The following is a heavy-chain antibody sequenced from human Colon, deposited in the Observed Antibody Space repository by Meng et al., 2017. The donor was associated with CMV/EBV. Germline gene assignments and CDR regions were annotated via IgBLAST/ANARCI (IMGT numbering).Heavy chain of an antibody. Sequence: LFCAASVFGFSYYWMHWVRQAPGKGLVWVSRINSDGTYRKYADSVKGRCTISRDNAKNMLYLEMNSLRAEDTAVYYCARENNGPEEYWGQGTLVTVSS. CDR3: ARENNGPEEY. CDR2: INSDGTYR. J-gene: IGHJ4*01. V-gene: IGHV3-74*01. D-gene: IGHD1-14*01. CDR1: VFGFSYYW.